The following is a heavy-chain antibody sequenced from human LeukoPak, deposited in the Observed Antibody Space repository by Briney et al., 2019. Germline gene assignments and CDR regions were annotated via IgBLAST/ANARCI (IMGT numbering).Heavy chain of an antibody. D-gene: IGHD3-22*01. V-gene: IGHV1-2*02. J-gene: IGHJ3*02. CDR1: GYTFTGYY. CDR3: ARDYYDSSGYYYQGLNAFDI. Sequence: ASVKVSCKSSGYTFTGYYMHWVRQAPGQGLEWMGWINPNSGGTNYAQKFQGRVTMTRDTSISTAYMELSRLRSDDTAVYYCARDYYDSSGYYYQGLNAFDIWGQGTMVTVSS. CDR2: INPNSGGT.